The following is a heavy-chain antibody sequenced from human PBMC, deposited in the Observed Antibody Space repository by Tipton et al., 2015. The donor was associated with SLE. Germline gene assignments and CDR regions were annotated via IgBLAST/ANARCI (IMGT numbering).Heavy chain of an antibody. D-gene: IGHD6-19*01. CDR1: GFSISSNYY. V-gene: IGHV4-38-2*01. Sequence: TLSLTCGVSGFSISSNYYWGWIRQPPGKGLEWIGNVYHSGSTYYNPSLKSRVTISVDTSKDQFSLKLSSVTAADTAVYYCARRGIAVAGIHWYFDLWGRGTLVTVSS. CDR3: ARRGIAVAGIHWYFDL. J-gene: IGHJ2*01. CDR2: VYHSGST.